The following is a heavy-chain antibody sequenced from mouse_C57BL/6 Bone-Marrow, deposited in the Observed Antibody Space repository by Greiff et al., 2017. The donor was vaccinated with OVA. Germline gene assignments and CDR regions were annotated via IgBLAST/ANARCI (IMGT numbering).Heavy chain of an antibody. V-gene: IGHV1-19*01. Sequence: VQLQQSGPVLVKPGASVKMSCKASGYTFTDYYMNWVKQSHGKSLEWIGVINPYNGGTSYNQKFKGKATLTVDKSSSTAYMELNSLTSEDSAVYYCARKGWDCAMDYWGQGTSVTVAS. CDR1: GYTFTDYY. CDR3: ARKGWDCAMDY. CDR2: INPYNGGT. J-gene: IGHJ4*01. D-gene: IGHD3-3*01.